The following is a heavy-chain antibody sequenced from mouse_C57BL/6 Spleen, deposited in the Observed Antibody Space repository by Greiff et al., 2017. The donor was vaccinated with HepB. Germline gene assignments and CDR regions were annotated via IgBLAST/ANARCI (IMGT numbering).Heavy chain of an antibody. CDR2: IRNKANGYTT. Sequence: EVKVVESGGGLVQPGGSLSLSCAASGFTFTDYYMSWVRQPPGKALEWLGFIRNKANGYTTEYSASVKGRFTISRDNSQSILYLQMNALRADDSATYYCARYDVITTDGYFDVWGTGTTVTVSS. D-gene: IGHD1-1*01. CDR3: ARYDVITTDGYFDV. J-gene: IGHJ1*03. V-gene: IGHV7-3*01. CDR1: GFTFTDYY.